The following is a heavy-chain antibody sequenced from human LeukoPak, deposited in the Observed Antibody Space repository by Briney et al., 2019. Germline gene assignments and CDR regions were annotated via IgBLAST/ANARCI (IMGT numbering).Heavy chain of an antibody. V-gene: IGHV6-1*01. J-gene: IGHJ4*02. Sequence: SQTLSLTCAISGDSVSSNSAAWNWIRQSPSRGLEWLGRTYYRSKWYNDYAVSVKSRITINPDTSKNQFSLQLNSVTPEDTAVYYCAKIYFRPSYGDKPSGFDYWGQGTLVTVSS. CDR3: AKIYFRPSYGDKPSGFDY. CDR1: GDSVSSNSAA. D-gene: IGHD4-17*01. CDR2: TYYRSKWYN.